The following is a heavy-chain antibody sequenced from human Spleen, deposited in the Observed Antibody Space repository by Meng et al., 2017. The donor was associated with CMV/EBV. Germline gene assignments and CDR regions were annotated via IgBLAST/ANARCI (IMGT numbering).Heavy chain of an antibody. J-gene: IGHJ6*02. CDR3: AREYSSSWYYYYGMDV. Sequence: SETLSLTCTVSGGPISSYYWSWIRQPPGKGLEWIGYIYYSGSTNYNPSLKSRVTISVDTSKNQFSLKLSSVTAADTAVYYCAREYSSSWYYYYGMDVWGQGTTVTVSS. D-gene: IGHD6-13*01. CDR2: IYYSGST. CDR1: GGPISSYY. V-gene: IGHV4-59*01.